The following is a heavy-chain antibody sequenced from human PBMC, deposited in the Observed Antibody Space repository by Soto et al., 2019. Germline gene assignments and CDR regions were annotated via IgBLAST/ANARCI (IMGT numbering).Heavy chain of an antibody. CDR2: IYHSGRT. CDR1: GGSVSSRFYY. Sequence: SETLSLTCTVSGGSVSSRFYYYNWVRQPPGKGLEWLGSIYHSGRTYYNPSLKSRVSISIDTSKNQFSLKLSSVTAADTALYYCARQRTTVVTQAYFDYWGQGALVTVSS. D-gene: IGHD2-21*02. CDR3: ARQRTTVVTQAYFDY. V-gene: IGHV4-39*01. J-gene: IGHJ4*02.